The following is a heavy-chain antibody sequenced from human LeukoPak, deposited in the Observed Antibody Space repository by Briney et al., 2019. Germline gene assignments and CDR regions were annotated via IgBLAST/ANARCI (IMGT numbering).Heavy chain of an antibody. Sequence: PSETLSLTCTVSGGSISSYYWSWIRQPPGKGLEWIGYIYYSVRTNYNPSLKSRVTISVDTSKNQFSLKLSSVTAADTAVYYCAGGGYSYGLAYYYYGMDVWGKGTTVTVSS. V-gene: IGHV4-59*01. CDR3: AGGGYSYGLAYYYYGMDV. CDR1: GGSISSYY. D-gene: IGHD5-18*01. J-gene: IGHJ6*04. CDR2: IYYSVRT.